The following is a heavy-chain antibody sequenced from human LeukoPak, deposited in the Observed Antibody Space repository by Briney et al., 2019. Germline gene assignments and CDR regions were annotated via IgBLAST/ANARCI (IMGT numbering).Heavy chain of an antibody. J-gene: IGHJ4*02. CDR3: ARSWALLFDRLYFDY. D-gene: IGHD2-21*02. V-gene: IGHV1-2*02. Sequence: GASVKVSCKASGYTFTGYYMHWVRQAPGQELEWMGWINPNSGGTNYAQKFQGRVTMTRGTSISTAYMELSRLRSDDTAVYYCARSWALLFDRLYFDYWGQGTLVTVSS. CDR2: INPNSGGT. CDR1: GYTFTGYY.